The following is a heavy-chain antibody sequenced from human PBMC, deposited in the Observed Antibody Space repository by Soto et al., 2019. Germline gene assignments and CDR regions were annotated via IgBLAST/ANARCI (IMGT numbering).Heavy chain of an antibody. V-gene: IGHV1-18*01. J-gene: IGHJ2*01. Sequence: QVQLVQSGPEVKRPGASVKVSCKASGYNFITSGINWVRQAAGQGLEWMGWISTANGDRKSAQKFKGRVTMTSEVSTTTACMEFTNLRSDDTAVYFCARGRYFATTHRQWCYFDLWGRGTLVTVSS. CDR2: ISTANGDR. CDR3: ARGRYFATTHRQWCYFDL. CDR1: GYNFITSG. D-gene: IGHD2-15*01.